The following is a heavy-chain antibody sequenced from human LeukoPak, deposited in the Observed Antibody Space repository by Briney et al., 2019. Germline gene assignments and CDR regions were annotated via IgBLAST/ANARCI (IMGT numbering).Heavy chain of an antibody. CDR3: ARDGLPAYFYVSGSYGFDY. V-gene: IGHV3-11*04. D-gene: IGHD3-10*01. CDR2: ISSSGSTI. CDR1: GFTFSDYY. J-gene: IGHJ4*02. Sequence: GGSLRLSCAASGFTFSDYYMSWIRQAPGKGLEWVSYISSSGSTIYYADSVKGRFTISRDNAKNSLYLQMNSLRAEDTAVYYCARDGLPAYFYVSGSYGFDYWGQGTLVTVFS.